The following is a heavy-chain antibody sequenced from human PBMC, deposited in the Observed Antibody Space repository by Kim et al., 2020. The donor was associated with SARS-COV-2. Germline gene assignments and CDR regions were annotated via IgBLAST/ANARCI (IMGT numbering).Heavy chain of an antibody. J-gene: IGHJ5*02. V-gene: IGHV3-21*04. CDR1: GFTFSSYS. D-gene: IGHD3-10*01. Sequence: GGSLRLSCAASGFTFSSYSMNWVRQAPGKGLEWVSSISSSSSYTNYADSVKGRFTISRDNAKNSLYLQMNSLRAEDTAVYYCARDLDRAHEGFGELLRMRSPGQKLERDWFGPWGQGTLVTGPS. CDR2: ISSSSSYT. CDR3: ARDLDRAHEGFGELLRMRSPGQKLERDWFGP.